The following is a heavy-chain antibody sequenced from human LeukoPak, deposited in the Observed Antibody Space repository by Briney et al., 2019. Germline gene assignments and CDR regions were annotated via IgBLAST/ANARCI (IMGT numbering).Heavy chain of an antibody. CDR2: IYSSGST. CDR1: GYSINSGYF. V-gene: IGHV4-38-2*02. Sequence: SETLSLTCTVSGYSINSGYFWGWIRQPPGMGLEWIGSIYSSGSTYYNPSLKSRVTMSVDTSNNQFSLHLSSVTAADTAVYYCAREDVVRQQLAVGFDYWGQGTLVTVSS. D-gene: IGHD6-13*01. CDR3: AREDVVRQQLAVGFDY. J-gene: IGHJ4*02.